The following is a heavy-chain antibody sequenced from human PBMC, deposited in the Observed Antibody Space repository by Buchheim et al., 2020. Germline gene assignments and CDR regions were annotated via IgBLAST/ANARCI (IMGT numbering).Heavy chain of an antibody. CDR3: ARDWSGYCDY. CDR2: IYTSGST. V-gene: IGHV4-61*02. Sequence: QVQLQESGPGLVKPSQTLSLTCTVSGGSISSGSYYWSWIRQPAGKGLEWIGRIYTSGSTNYNPSLKSRVTISVDTSKNQFSLKLSSVTAADTAVYYCARDWSGYCDYWGQGTL. CDR1: GGSISSGSYY. D-gene: IGHD3-3*01. J-gene: IGHJ4*02.